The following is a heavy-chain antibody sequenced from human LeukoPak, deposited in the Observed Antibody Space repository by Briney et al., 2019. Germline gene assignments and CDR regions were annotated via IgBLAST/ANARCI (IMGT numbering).Heavy chain of an antibody. CDR1: GGSISSGSYY. D-gene: IGHD6-13*01. J-gene: IGHJ4*02. V-gene: IGHV4-61*02. Sequence: PSETLSLTCTVSGGSISSGSYYWSWIRQPAGTGLEWIGRIYTSGSTNYNPSLKSRVTISVDTSKNQFSLKLSSVTAADTAVYYCARALSLAAADYWGQGTLVTVSS. CDR2: IYTSGST. CDR3: ARALSLAAADY.